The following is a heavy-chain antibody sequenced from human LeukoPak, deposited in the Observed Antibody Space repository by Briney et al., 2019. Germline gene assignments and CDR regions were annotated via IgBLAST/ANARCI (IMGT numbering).Heavy chain of an antibody. CDR2: IWYDGSNQ. CDR3: ARDLSSSWSPGV. V-gene: IGHV3-33*01. Sequence: PGRSLRLSCITSGFTFSNYGFHWVRQAPGKGLEWTAAIWYDGSNQYYPDSVKGRFTISRDNSKNTIYLQMNSLRIEDTAMYYCARDLSSSWSPGVWGQGTMVSVSS. J-gene: IGHJ3*01. CDR1: GFTFSNYG. D-gene: IGHD6-13*01.